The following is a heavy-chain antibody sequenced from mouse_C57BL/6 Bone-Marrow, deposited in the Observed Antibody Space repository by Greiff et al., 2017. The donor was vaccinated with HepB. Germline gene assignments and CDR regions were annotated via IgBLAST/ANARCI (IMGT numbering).Heavy chain of an antibody. Sequence: QVQLQQSGAELARPGASVKLSCKASGYTFTSYGISWVKQRPGQGLEWIGEIYPRSGYTYYNEKFKGKATLTADKSSSTAYMELRSLTSEDSAVYFSARRKGRCYFDFWGQGTTLTVSS. CDR3: ARRKGRCYFDF. J-gene: IGHJ2*01. V-gene: IGHV1-81*01. CDR1: GYTFTSYG. CDR2: IYPRSGYT.